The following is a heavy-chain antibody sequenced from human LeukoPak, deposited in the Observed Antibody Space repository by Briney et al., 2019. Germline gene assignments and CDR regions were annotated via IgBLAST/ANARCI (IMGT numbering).Heavy chain of an antibody. CDR3: AKDRSAVAGNFDY. Sequence: GGSLSLSCAASGFTFDDYAMHWVRQAPGKGLEWVSGISWNSGSIGYADSVKGRFTISRDNAKNSLYLQMNSLRAEDTALYYCAKDRSAVAGNFDYWGQGTLVTVSS. D-gene: IGHD6-19*01. CDR1: GFTFDDYA. CDR2: ISWNSGSI. J-gene: IGHJ4*02. V-gene: IGHV3-9*01.